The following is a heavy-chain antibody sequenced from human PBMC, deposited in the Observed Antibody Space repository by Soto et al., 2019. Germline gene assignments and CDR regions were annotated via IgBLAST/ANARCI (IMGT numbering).Heavy chain of an antibody. CDR1: GGSISSYY. D-gene: IGHD3-22*01. CDR3: ARQLKGTYDSSGYYYDPDAFDI. Sequence: QVQLQESGPGLVKPSETLSLTCTVSGGSISSYYWSWIRQPPGKGLEWIGYIYYSGSTNYNPSLKSRVTISVDTSKNQFSLKLSSVTAADTAVYYCARQLKGTYDSSGYYYDPDAFDIWGQGTMVTVSS. V-gene: IGHV4-59*01. CDR2: IYYSGST. J-gene: IGHJ3*02.